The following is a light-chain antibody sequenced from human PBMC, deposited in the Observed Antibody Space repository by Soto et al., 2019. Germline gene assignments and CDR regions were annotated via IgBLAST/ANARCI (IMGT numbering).Light chain of an antibody. V-gene: IGKV1-39*01. CDR2: AAS. J-gene: IGKJ5*01. Sequence: DIQMTQSPSTLAASGGDRVARTCRASQSISSWLAWYQQKPGKAPKLLIYAASSLQSGVPSRFSGSGSGTDFTLTISSLQPEDFATYYCQQSYSTSITFGQGTRLEIK. CDR1: QSISSW. CDR3: QQSYSTSIT.